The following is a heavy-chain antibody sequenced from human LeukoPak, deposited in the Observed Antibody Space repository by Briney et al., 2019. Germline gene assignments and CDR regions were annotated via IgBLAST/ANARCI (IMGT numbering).Heavy chain of an antibody. Sequence: SETLSLTCTVSGGSISSSSYYWGWLRQPPGKGLEWIGSIYYSGSTYYNPSLKSRVTISVDTSKNQFSLNLSSVTAADTAVYYCARESIFGVIRSFDCWGQGTLVTVSS. CDR1: GGSISSSSYY. CDR3: ARESIFGVIRSFDC. V-gene: IGHV4-39*07. J-gene: IGHJ4*02. CDR2: IYYSGST. D-gene: IGHD3-3*01.